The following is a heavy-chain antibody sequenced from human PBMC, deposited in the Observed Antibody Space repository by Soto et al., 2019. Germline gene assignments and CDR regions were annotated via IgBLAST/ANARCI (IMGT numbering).Heavy chain of an antibody. J-gene: IGHJ4*02. CDR3: ASQIAEGY. CDR1: GFTFSNYG. V-gene: IGHV3-30*03. Sequence: PGGSLRLSCAASGFTFSNYGMHWVRQAPGKGLEWVASILKDGSGMNYVDSVKGRFTISRDNSKNTLYLQMNGLRPDDTAVYYCASQIAEGYWGQGTLVTVSS. CDR2: ILKDGSGM.